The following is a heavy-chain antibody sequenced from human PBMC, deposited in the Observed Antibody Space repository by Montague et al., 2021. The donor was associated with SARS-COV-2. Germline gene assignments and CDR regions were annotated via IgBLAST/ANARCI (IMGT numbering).Heavy chain of an antibody. CDR1: GGSISSNY. CDR2: IYYRGST. J-gene: IGHJ5*02. Sequence: SETLSLTCTVSGGSISSNYWSWIRQPPGKGLEWIGYIYYRGSTNYNPSLKSRITMSVDTSKNQFSLKVSSVTAADTAVYYCARERQYSWFDDWGQGKLVTVSS. CDR3: ARERQYSWFDD. D-gene: IGHD4-11*01. V-gene: IGHV4-59*01.